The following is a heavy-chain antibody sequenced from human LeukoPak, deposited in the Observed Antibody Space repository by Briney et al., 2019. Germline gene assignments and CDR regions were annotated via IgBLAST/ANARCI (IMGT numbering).Heavy chain of an antibody. D-gene: IGHD3-10*01. CDR2: IRYDGSNK. CDR1: GFTFSNYA. Sequence: GGSLRLSCAASGFTFSNYAMHWVRQAPGKGLEWVAFIRYDGSNKYYADSVKGRFTISRDNSKNTLYQQMNSLRAEDAAVYYCAKDTRGDYGWDFDYWGQGTLVTVSS. CDR3: AKDTRGDYGWDFDY. J-gene: IGHJ4*02. V-gene: IGHV3-30*02.